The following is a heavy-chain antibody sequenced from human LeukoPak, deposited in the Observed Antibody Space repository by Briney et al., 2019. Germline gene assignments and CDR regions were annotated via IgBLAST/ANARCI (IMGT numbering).Heavy chain of an antibody. CDR3: AREMNNWNDAWFDP. V-gene: IGHV3-23*01. J-gene: IGHJ5*02. CDR2: ISGSGGST. CDR1: GFSFSSFG. Sequence: PGGTLRLSCAASGFSFSSFGMSWVRQAPGKGLEWVSGISGSGGSTYYADSVKGRFTVSRDNSKKTLYLQMNSLRAEDTAVYYCAREMNNWNDAWFDPWGQGTLVTVSS. D-gene: IGHD1-20*01.